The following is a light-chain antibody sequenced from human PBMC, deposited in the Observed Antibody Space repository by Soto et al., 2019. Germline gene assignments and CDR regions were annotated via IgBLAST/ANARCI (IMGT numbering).Light chain of an antibody. CDR2: GAS. J-gene: IGKJ1*01. Sequence: EIVLTQSPGTLSLSPGERATLSCRASQSVSSSYLAWYQQKPGQAPRLLIYGASTRATGIPARFSGSGSGTEFTLTISSLQSEDFAVYYCQQYNNWLTWTFGQGTKVDIK. V-gene: IGKV3-15*01. CDR1: QSVSSSY. CDR3: QQYNNWLTWT.